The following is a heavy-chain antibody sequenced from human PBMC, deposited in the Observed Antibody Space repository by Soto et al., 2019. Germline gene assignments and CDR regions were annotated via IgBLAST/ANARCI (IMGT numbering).Heavy chain of an antibody. J-gene: IGHJ5*02. CDR3: ARTFWSGYFVEWFDP. D-gene: IGHD3-3*01. CDR1: GFTVSSNY. CDR2: IYSGGST. Sequence: GGSLRLSCAASGFTVSSNYMSWVRQAPGKGLEWVSVIYSGGSTYYADSVKSRFTISRHNSKNTLYLQMNSLRAEDTAVYYCARTFWSGYFVEWFDPWGQGTLVTVSS. V-gene: IGHV3-53*04.